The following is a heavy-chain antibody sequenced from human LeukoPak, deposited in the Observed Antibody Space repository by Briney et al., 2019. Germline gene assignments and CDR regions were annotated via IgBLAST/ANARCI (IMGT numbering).Heavy chain of an antibody. D-gene: IGHD3-10*01. CDR1: GGSISSGSYY. J-gene: IGHJ5*02. Sequence: PSETLSLTCTVSGGSISSGSYYWSWIRQPAGKGLEWIGRVYSSGSTDYNPSLKSRLSISVDTSKIQFSLRLSSVTVADTAVYYCARTPLRGATFFTSYPNWFDTWGQGTLVTVSS. CDR3: ARTPLRGATFFTSYPNWFDT. V-gene: IGHV4-61*02. CDR2: VYSSGST.